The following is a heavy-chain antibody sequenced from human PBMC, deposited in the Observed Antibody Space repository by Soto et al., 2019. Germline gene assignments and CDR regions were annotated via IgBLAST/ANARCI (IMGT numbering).Heavy chain of an antibody. Sequence: QLQLQESGPGLVKPSETLSLTCTVSNGSISSAIYYWGWIRQPPGKALEWIGSIYHSGSTYYNPSLQGRVTISVDTSKNQFSLKLSSVTAADTAVYFCAGRSSLASVQVYLGEISNYNWFDPWGQGTLVTVSS. CDR1: NGSISSAIYY. V-gene: IGHV4-39*01. CDR3: AGRSSLASVQVYLGEISNYNWFDP. J-gene: IGHJ5*02. D-gene: IGHD3-16*02. CDR2: IYHSGST.